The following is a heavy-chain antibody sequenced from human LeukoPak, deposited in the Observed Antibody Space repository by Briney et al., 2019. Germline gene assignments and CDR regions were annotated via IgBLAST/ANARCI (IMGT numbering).Heavy chain of an antibody. CDR2: FDPEDGET. D-gene: IGHD6-13*01. CDR3: ARGKVFSSWYLGY. Sequence: ASVKVSCKVSGYTLTELSMHWVRQAPGKGLEWMGGFDPEDGETIYAQKFQGRVSMTRDTSISTAYMELNRLRSDDTAVYYCARGKVFSSWYLGYWGQGTLVTVSS. V-gene: IGHV1-24*01. J-gene: IGHJ4*02. CDR1: GYTLTELS.